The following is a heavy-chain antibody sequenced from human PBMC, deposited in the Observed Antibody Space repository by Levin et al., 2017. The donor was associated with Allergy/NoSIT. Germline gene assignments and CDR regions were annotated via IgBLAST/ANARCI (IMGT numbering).Heavy chain of an antibody. D-gene: IGHD3-22*01. Sequence: AGGSLRLSCAASGFTFSSYGMHWVRQTPGKGLEWAAVISYDGSHKYYANSVEGRFTISRDNSKNTVYLQMSSLRAEDTAVYYCAKDQEYDSSGYFDSWGPGTLVTVSS. CDR2: ISYDGSHK. J-gene: IGHJ4*02. CDR3: AKDQEYDSSGYFDS. V-gene: IGHV3-30*18. CDR1: GFTFSSYG.